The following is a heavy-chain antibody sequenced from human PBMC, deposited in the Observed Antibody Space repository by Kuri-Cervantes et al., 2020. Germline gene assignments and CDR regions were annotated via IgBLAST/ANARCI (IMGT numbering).Heavy chain of an antibody. J-gene: IGHJ4*02. CDR3: ARAGYSSSWSLDY. V-gene: IGHV4-4*02. D-gene: IGHD6-13*01. CDR1: GGSISSSNW. CDR2: IYYSGGT. Sequence: GSRRLCCAVSGGSISSSNWWSWVRQPPGKGLEWIGSIYYSGGTNYNPSIKSRVTISVDKSKNQFSLKLSSVTAADTAVYYCARAGYSSSWSLDYWGQGTLVTVSS.